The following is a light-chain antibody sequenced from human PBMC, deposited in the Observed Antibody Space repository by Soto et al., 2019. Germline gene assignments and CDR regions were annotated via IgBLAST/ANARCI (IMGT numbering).Light chain of an antibody. CDR3: QQSNNWPYT. J-gene: IGKJ2*01. V-gene: IGKV3-15*01. Sequence: EIVMTHSPATLSVSPGERATLSCRASQSVRDNLAWYQQKPGQAPRLLFYGASTRATGIPARFSGSGSGPEFTLTINSLQSDDFALYFCQQSNNWPYTFGQGTKLEIK. CDR1: QSVRDN. CDR2: GAS.